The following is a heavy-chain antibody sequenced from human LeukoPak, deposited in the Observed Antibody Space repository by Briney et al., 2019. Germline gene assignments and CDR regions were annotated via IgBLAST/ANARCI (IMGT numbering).Heavy chain of an antibody. CDR2: ISSSSSYI. Sequence: PGGSLRLSCAAPGFTFSSYSMNWVRQAPGKGLEWVSSISSSSSYIYYADSVKGRFTISRDNAKNSLYLQMNSLRAEDTAVYYCARVRGSVSYPYYLDYWGQGTLVTVSS. CDR1: GFTFSSYS. CDR3: ARVRGSVSYPYYLDY. D-gene: IGHD3-10*01. V-gene: IGHV3-21*01. J-gene: IGHJ4*02.